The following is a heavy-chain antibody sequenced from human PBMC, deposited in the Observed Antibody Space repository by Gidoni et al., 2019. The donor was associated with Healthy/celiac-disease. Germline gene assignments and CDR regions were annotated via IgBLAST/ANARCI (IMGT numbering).Heavy chain of an antibody. CDR2: IRSKAYGGTT. CDR1: GYSFGDDA. J-gene: IGHJ1*01. D-gene: IGHD3-22*01. V-gene: IGHV3-49*04. CDR3: TRDPYDSSGYYPKYFQH. Sequence: VQLVESGGGMVRSCRSVRRSCTAAGYSFGDDAISWVRQAPGKWLEWVWFIRSKAYGGTTEYAASVKGRFHISRDESKNIAYRQMNSLKTEDTAVYSCTRDPYDSSGYYPKYFQHWGQGTLVTVSS.